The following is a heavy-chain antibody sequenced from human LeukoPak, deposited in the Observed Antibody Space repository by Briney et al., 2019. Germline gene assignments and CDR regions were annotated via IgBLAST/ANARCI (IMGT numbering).Heavy chain of an antibody. CDR3: ASELGYVVEDY. J-gene: IGHJ4*02. V-gene: IGHV4-39*01. CDR1: GASIIGSSYH. Sequence: SETLSLTCTVSGASIIGSSYHWAWIRHPPRKCLECLRIIYHTGTSYYSPSLRSRVNISVDTSKNQFYLTVRSVTVADTAVYYCASELGYVVEDYWGQGTLVTVSS. D-gene: IGHD1-7*01. CDR2: IYHTGTS.